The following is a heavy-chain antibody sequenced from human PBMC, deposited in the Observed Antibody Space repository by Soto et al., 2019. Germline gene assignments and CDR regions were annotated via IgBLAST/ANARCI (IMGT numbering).Heavy chain of an antibody. CDR1: GDSISSGGYS. Sequence: QLQLQESGSGLVKPSQTLSLTCAVSGDSISSGGYSWSWIRQPPGKGLEWIGFIYHSGSTYYNPSIKSRVTISVDRSKNQFSLKLSSVTAADTAIYYCARGDTVITPFDYWGQGTLVTVSS. CDR3: ARGDTVITPFDY. J-gene: IGHJ4*02. D-gene: IGHD5-18*01. CDR2: IYHSGST. V-gene: IGHV4-30-2*01.